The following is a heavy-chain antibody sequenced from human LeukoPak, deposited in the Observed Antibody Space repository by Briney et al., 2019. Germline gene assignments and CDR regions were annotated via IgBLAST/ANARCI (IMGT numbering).Heavy chain of an antibody. CDR1: GFTFSSYW. Sequence: TGGSLRLSCAASGFTFSSYWMSWVRQAPGKGLEWVANIKQDGSEKNYVDSVKGRFTISRDNSENSLYLQMNSLRAEDTAVYYCARAGGTSWGDYWGQGTLVIVSS. V-gene: IGHV3-7*01. D-gene: IGHD2-2*01. J-gene: IGHJ4*02. CDR3: ARAGGTSWGDY. CDR2: IKQDGSEK.